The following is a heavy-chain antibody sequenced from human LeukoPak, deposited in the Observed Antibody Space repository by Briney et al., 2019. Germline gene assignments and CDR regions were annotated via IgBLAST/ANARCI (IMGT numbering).Heavy chain of an antibody. Sequence: PRGSLRLSCAASGFTFSNYAMSWVRQAPGKGLEWVSGISGSGGSTYYADSVKGRFTISRDNSKNTLYLQMNSLRAEDTAVYYCAKFHSNYVAYWYFDLWGRVTLGTVSS. CDR3: AKFHSNYVAYWYFDL. CDR2: ISGSGGST. D-gene: IGHD4-11*01. J-gene: IGHJ2*01. V-gene: IGHV3-23*01. CDR1: GFTFSNYA.